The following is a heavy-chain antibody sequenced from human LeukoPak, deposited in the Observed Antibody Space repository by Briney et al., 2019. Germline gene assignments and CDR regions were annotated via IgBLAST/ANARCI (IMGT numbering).Heavy chain of an antibody. V-gene: IGHV1-3*03. D-gene: IGHD6-19*01. J-gene: IGHJ4*02. CDR3: ARGGQQWRGGNYFDS. Sequence: ASVKVSCKASGYTFTDYALHWVRQAPGQSLEWMGWITTGRGETRYSQDFQRRITLTRDKSANTVYMDLSDLTSEVTAIYYCARGGQQWRGGNYFDSWGQGTLVAVSS. CDR1: GYTFTDYA. CDR2: ITTGRGET.